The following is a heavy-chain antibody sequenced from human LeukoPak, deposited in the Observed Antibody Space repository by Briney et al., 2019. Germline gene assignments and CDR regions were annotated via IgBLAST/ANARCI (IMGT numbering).Heavy chain of an antibody. D-gene: IGHD3-10*01. V-gene: IGHV3-49*04. CDR2: IRSKAYGGTT. Sequence: PGRSLRLSCTASGFTFGDYAMSWVRQAPGEGLEWVGFIRSKAYGGTTEYAASVKGRFTISRDDSKSIAYLQMNSLKTEDTAVYYCTRDEFGENDYWGQGTLVTVSS. CDR1: GFTFGDYA. J-gene: IGHJ4*02. CDR3: TRDEFGENDY.